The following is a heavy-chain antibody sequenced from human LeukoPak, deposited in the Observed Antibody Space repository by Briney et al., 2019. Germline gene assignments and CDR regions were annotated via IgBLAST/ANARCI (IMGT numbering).Heavy chain of an antibody. Sequence: GESLKISCKGSGYSFTSYWIGWVRQMPGKGLEWMGIIYPVDSDTRYSPSFQGQVTISADKSISTAYLQWSSLRSEDTAVYYCARANSGYHDAFHIWGQGTMVTVSS. CDR1: GYSFTSYW. V-gene: IGHV5-51*01. D-gene: IGHD3-22*01. CDR3: ARANSGYHDAFHI. J-gene: IGHJ3*02. CDR2: IYPVDSDT.